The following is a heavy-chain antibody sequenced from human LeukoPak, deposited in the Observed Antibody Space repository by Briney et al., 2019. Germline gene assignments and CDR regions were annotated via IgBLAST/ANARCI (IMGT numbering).Heavy chain of an antibody. J-gene: IGHJ5*02. CDR1: GGSISSSSYY. Sequence: NPSETLSLTCTVSGGSISSSSYYWGWIRQPPGKGLEWIGSIYYSGSTYYNPSLKSRVTISVDTSKNQFSLKLSSVTAADTAVYYCARVGFLEWSEPLNWFDPWGQGTLVTVSS. CDR3: ARVGFLEWSEPLNWFDP. D-gene: IGHD3-3*01. CDR2: IYYSGST. V-gene: IGHV4-39*07.